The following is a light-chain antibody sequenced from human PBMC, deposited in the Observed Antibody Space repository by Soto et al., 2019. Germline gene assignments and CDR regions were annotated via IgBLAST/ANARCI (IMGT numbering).Light chain of an antibody. J-gene: IGLJ1*01. CDR3: SSHAGSKRV. CDR1: SSDVGGYNY. CDR2: EVN. Sequence: QSVLTQPPSAPGSPGQSVTISCTGTSSDVGGYNYVSWYQQHPGKAPKLMIYEVNKRPSGVPDRFSGSKSGNTASLTVSGLQAEDEGDYYCSSHAGSKRVFGTGTKVTVL. V-gene: IGLV2-8*01.